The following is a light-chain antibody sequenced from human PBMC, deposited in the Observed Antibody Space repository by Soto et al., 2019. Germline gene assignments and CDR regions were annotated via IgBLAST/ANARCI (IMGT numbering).Light chain of an antibody. V-gene: IGKV1-5*01. J-gene: IGKJ1*01. CDR1: QSISSR. CDR3: QQYNSYPKT. Sequence: IPMTPSPSKLSASVRYRRTNTCRASQSISSRLAWYQQKPGKAPKLLIYDASTLETGVPSRFSGSGSGTEFTLTISSLQPDDVASYYCQQYNSYPKTFGQGTKVDI. CDR2: DAS.